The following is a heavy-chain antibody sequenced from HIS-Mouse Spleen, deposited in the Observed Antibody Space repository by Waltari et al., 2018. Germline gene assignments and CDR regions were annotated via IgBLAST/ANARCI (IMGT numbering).Heavy chain of an antibody. J-gene: IGHJ6*02. D-gene: IGHD4-4*01. V-gene: IGHV4-59*08. Sequence: QVQLQESGPGLVKPSETLSLTCTVSGGSISSYHWSWIRQPPGKGLEWIGYIYYSGSTNYNPSLKSRVTISVDTSKNQFSLKLSSVTAADTAVYYCAGHDSNFYYYYGMDVWGQGTTVTVSS. CDR1: GGSISSYH. CDR3: AGHDSNFYYYYGMDV. CDR2: IYYSGST.